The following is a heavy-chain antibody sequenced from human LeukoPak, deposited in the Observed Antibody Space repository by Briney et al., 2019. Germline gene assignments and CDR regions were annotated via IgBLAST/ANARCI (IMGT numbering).Heavy chain of an antibody. CDR3: AKVWSAYYFDY. Sequence: GGSLRLSCAASGFTFSTYDMSWVRQAPGKGLEWVSTISGSGGRTYYADSVKGRFTISRNNSKNTLYLQMNSLRAEDTAVYDCAKVWSAYYFDYWGQGTLVTVSS. D-gene: IGHD3-3*01. V-gene: IGHV3-23*01. CDR2: ISGSGGRT. J-gene: IGHJ4*02. CDR1: GFTFSTYD.